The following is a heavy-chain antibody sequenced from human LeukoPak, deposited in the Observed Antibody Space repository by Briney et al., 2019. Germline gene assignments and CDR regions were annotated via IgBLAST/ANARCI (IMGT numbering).Heavy chain of an antibody. Sequence: SETLSLTCTVSGGSISSSSYYWGWIRQPPGKGLEWIGSIYYSGSTYYNSSLKSRVTISVDTSKNQFSLKLSSVTAADTAVYYCARQVRLLWFGELLSRSNYFDYWGQGTLVTVSS. CDR3: ARQVRLLWFGELLSRSNYFDY. V-gene: IGHV4-39*01. CDR1: GGSISSSSYY. D-gene: IGHD3-10*01. J-gene: IGHJ4*02. CDR2: IYYSGST.